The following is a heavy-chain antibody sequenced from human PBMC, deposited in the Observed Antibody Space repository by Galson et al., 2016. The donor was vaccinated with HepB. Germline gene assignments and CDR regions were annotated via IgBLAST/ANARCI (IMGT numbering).Heavy chain of an antibody. CDR3: ARIEYSGNDVVGCLDV. Sequence: SVKVSCKASGYTFTNYHISWVRQAPGQGLEWMGWINTSNDKTKYAQSLQGRVTMTTDTSTSTAYMELRRLRSGDTAVYYCARIEYSGNDVVGCLDVWGKGTTVTVSS. CDR1: GYTFTNYH. V-gene: IGHV1-18*01. CDR2: INTSNDKT. D-gene: IGHD5-12*01. J-gene: IGHJ6*04.